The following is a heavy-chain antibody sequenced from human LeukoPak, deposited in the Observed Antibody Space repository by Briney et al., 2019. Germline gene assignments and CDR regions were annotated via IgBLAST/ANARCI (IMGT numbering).Heavy chain of an antibody. CDR1: GFTFSSYG. J-gene: IGHJ4*02. V-gene: IGHV3-30*02. D-gene: IGHD5-18*01. CDR3: AKVHLVDTAMVDY. CDR2: IRHDGSNK. Sequence: GGSLRLSCAASGFTFSSYGMHWVRQAPGKGLEWVAFIRHDGSNKYYADSVKGRFTISRDNSKNTLYLQMNSLRAEDTAVYYCAKVHLVDTAMVDYWGQGTLVTVSS.